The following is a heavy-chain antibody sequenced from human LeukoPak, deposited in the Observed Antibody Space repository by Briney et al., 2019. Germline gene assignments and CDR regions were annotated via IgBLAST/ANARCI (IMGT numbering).Heavy chain of an antibody. Sequence: PGRSLRLSCAASGFTFRNYGMHWVRQTPGKGLEWVAVIWSNGINKYYADFVKGRFTTSRDNSMNTLSLQMNGLRVEDTGIYYCVKGADGDYDFEASLYLESWGQGTLVTVSP. D-gene: IGHD3-3*01. CDR3: VKGADGDYDFEASLYLES. CDR2: IWSNGINK. V-gene: IGHV3-33*06. CDR1: GFTFRNYG. J-gene: IGHJ4*02.